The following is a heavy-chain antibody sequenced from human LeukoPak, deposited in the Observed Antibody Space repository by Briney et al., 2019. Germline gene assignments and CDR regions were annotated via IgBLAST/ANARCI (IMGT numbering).Heavy chain of an antibody. Sequence: GGSLRLSCAASGFTFSSYWMHWVRQAPGKGLVWVSRINTDGSSTSYADSVKGRFTISRDNAKNTLYLQMNSLRAEDTAVYYCARASSSSTPRPFDYWGQGTLVTVSS. D-gene: IGHD6-6*01. CDR3: ARASSSSTPRPFDY. V-gene: IGHV3-74*01. CDR2: INTDGSST. CDR1: GFTFSSYW. J-gene: IGHJ4*02.